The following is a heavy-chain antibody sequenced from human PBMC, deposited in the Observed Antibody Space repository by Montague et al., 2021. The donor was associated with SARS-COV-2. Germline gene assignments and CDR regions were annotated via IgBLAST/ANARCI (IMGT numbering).Heavy chain of an antibody. D-gene: IGHD2-15*01. CDR3: ERGGGWLLSATPYFDF. CDR2: VYRLGSDT. CDR1: EFTFTNYW. Sequence: SLRLSCAASEFTFTNYWMHWVRQVPGKGLVWVSRVYRLGSDTTYADSVKGRFTISRDNAKNTLYLQMNSLRAEDTAVYYCERGGGWLLSATPYFDFWGQGTLVTVSS. V-gene: IGHV3-74*01. J-gene: IGHJ4*02.